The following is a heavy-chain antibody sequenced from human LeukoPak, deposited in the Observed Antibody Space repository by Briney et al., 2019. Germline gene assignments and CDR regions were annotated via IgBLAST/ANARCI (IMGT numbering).Heavy chain of an antibody. CDR2: VRSGGSPI. V-gene: IGHV3-48*01. CDR1: RFTFSSYS. Sequence: GGSLRLSCAASRFTFSSYSMNWVRQAPGKGLEWVSYVRSGGSPIHYADSVKGRFTISRDNAKNSLYLQMNSLRVEDTAVYYCAKEADWGYHYFDYWGQGALVTVSS. J-gene: IGHJ4*02. CDR3: AKEADWGYHYFDY. D-gene: IGHD7-27*01.